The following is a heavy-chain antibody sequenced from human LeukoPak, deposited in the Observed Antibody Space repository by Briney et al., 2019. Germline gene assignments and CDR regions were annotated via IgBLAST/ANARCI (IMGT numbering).Heavy chain of an antibody. Sequence: RLSCXASGFTLCSNYMSWVRQSPGKGLEWVSVIYSGGSTYYSDSVKGRFTISRDNSKNTLYLKMNSLRVEDTAVYFYARASQWLAFXYWGX. CDR1: GFTLCSNY. D-gene: IGHD6-19*01. CDR2: IYSGGST. CDR3: ARASQWLAFXY. V-gene: IGHV3-66*01. J-gene: IGHJ4*02.